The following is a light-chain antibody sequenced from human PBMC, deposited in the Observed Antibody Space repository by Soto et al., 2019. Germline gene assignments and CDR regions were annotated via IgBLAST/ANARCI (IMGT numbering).Light chain of an antibody. Sequence: IVLTQSPGTLSLSPGARATFSCRASQSVSGTYLAWYQQRPGQAPRLLIYDVSSRATGIPDRFSGSGSGADFTLTISRLEPEDFAVYYCQQYGTSPQTFGQGTRLEIK. J-gene: IGKJ5*01. CDR3: QQYGTSPQT. V-gene: IGKV3-20*01. CDR2: DVS. CDR1: QSVSGTY.